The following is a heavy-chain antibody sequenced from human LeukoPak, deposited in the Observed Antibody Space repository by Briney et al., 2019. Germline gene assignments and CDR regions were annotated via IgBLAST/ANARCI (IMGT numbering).Heavy chain of an antibody. CDR2: ISGSGANT. CDR3: AKDRIAAAEKGNY. CDR1: GFTFSVYA. J-gene: IGHJ4*02. Sequence: PGGSLRLSCAASGFTFSVYAMSWVRQAPGKGLEWVSGISGSGANTHYADSVKGRFTISRDSSKNTLYLQMNSLRAEDTAVYYCAKDRIAAAEKGNYWGQGTLVTVSS. D-gene: IGHD6-13*01. V-gene: IGHV3-23*01.